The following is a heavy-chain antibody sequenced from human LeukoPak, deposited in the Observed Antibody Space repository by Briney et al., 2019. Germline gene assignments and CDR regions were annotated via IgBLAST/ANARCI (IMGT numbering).Heavy chain of an antibody. J-gene: IGHJ4*02. CDR1: GFTFSSYT. CDR3: AKSGLNRFDY. V-gene: IGHV3-21*04. Sequence: GGSLRLSCAASGFTFSSYTMNWVRQAPGKGPEWVSSITSSSSYIYYADSVKGRFTISRDNSKNTLYLQMNSLRVEDTAVYYCAKSGLNRFDYWGQGTLVTVSS. D-gene: IGHD2-15*01. CDR2: ITSSSSYI.